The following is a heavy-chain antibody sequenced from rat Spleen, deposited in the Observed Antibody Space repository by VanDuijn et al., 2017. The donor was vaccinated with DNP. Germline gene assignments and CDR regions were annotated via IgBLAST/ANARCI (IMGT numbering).Heavy chain of an antibody. CDR1: AFTFNNYW. V-gene: IGHV5-22*01. J-gene: IGHJ2*01. CDR2: ISYDGGHT. CDR3: VRPHDYAGSYPRY. D-gene: IGHD1-12*02. Sequence: EVQLVESGGDLVQPGRSLKLSCVVSAFTFNNYWMTWVRQAPTKGLEWVAYISYDGGHTSYGDSVRGRFTISRDNAKSTLYLQMNSLRSEDMATYYCVRPHDYAGSYPRYWGQGVMVTVSS.